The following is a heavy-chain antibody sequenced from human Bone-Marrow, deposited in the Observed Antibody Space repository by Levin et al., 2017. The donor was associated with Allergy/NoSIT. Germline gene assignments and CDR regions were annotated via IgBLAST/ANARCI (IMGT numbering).Heavy chain of an antibody. CDR1: GFLFSSYV. CDR2: IPFDGTTE. J-gene: IGHJ4*02. CDR3: ARDLGYGRTWYGGLDY. Sequence: RSGGSLRLSCEASGFLFSSYVMHWVRQAPGKGLEWVAVIPFDGTTEYIADSVKGRFTISRDNSKNTLHLQMKSLRDEDTALYFCARDLGYGRTWYGGLDYWGQGTLVIVSS. D-gene: IGHD2-15*01. V-gene: IGHV3-30-3*01.